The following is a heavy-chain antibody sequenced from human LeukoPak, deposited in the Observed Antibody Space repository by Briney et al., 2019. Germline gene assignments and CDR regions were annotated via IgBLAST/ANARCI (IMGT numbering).Heavy chain of an antibody. Sequence: ASVKVSCKASGYTFTSYDINWVRQATGQGLEWMGWMNPNSGNTGYAQKFQGRVTMTRNTSISTAYMELSCLRSEDTAVYYCARAPYYYDSSGRRAPGWFDPWGQGTLVTVSS. D-gene: IGHD3-22*01. CDR1: GYTFTSYD. V-gene: IGHV1-8*01. J-gene: IGHJ5*02. CDR2: MNPNSGNT. CDR3: ARAPYYYDSSGRRAPGWFDP.